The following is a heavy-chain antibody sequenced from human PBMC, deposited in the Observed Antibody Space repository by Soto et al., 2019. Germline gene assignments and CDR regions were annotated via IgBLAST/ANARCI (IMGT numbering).Heavy chain of an antibody. D-gene: IGHD3-16*01. CDR2: IYHSGST. J-gene: IGHJ4*02. V-gene: IGHV4-34*01. Sequence: TLSLTCAVYGGSFSDHYWSWIRQTPGKGLEWIGAIYHSGSTYFNPSLKSRVTMAIDTSKNQFSLSLASVAAADTAMYYCARGMNPQDYWGQGTLVTVSS. CDR1: GGSFSDHY. CDR3: ARGMNPQDY.